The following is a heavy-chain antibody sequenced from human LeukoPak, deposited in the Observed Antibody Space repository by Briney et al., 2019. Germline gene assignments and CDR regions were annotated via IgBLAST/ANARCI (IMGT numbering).Heavy chain of an antibody. CDR1: GFTFSNYA. D-gene: IGHD4-17*01. CDR3: ASAMMTTVPNHDY. J-gene: IGHJ4*02. V-gene: IGHV3-30-3*01. Sequence: GGSLRLSCAASGFTFSNYAMHWVRQAPGKGLEWVAVISYDGSNKYYTDSVKGRFTISRDNSKNTLYLQMNSLRAEDTAVYYCASAMMTTVPNHDYWGQGTLVTVSS. CDR2: ISYDGSNK.